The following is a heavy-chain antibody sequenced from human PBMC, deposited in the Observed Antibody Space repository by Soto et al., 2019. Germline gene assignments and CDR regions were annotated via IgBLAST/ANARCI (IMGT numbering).Heavy chain of an antibody. CDR3: ASGDCSGGRCYSDFGF. J-gene: IGHJ4*02. CDR2: SVPTLGMA. CDR1: GDTFTDHT. D-gene: IGHD2-15*01. V-gene: IGHV1-69*02. Sequence: SVKVSCKASGDTFTDHTVTWVRQAPGQGLEWMGRSVPTLGMANYAQTFQGRVTITADTSMTTAYLELTGLTSDDSAVYYCASGDCSGGRCYSDFGFWGQGTLVTVS.